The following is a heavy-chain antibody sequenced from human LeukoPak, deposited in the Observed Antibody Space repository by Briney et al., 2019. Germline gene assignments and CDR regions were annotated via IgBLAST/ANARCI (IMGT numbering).Heavy chain of an antibody. Sequence: SETLSLTCTVSGGSISSSSYYWGWIRQPPGKGLEWIGSIYYSGSTYYNPSHKSRVTISVDTSKNQFSLKLSSVTAADTAVYYCARDVRATVTTRPEDVWGEGTTVTVSS. D-gene: IGHD4-17*01. V-gene: IGHV4-39*07. CDR1: GGSISSSSYY. CDR3: ARDVRATVTTRPEDV. CDR2: IYYSGST. J-gene: IGHJ6*04.